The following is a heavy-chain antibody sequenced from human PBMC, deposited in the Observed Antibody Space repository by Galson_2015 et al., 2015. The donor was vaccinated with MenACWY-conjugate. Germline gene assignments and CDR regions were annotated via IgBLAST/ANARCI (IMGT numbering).Heavy chain of an antibody. CDR1: GFTFNNYA. V-gene: IGHV3-23*01. J-gene: IGHJ4*02. Sequence: SLRLSCAASGFTFNNYAINWVRQVPGKGLEWVSVIGNSGGSTSYADSVKGRFTISRDNSKNTPYLQMNSLRAEDTAVYYCAKGVWGTFDYWGQGTLVTVSS. D-gene: IGHD3-16*01. CDR3: AKGVWGTFDY. CDR2: IGNSGGST.